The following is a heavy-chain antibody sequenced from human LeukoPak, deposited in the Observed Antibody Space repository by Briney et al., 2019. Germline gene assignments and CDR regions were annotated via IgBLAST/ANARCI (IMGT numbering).Heavy chain of an antibody. D-gene: IGHD3-10*02. CDR3: AELGITMIGGV. CDR2: ISSSGSTI. Sequence: LSLTCAVYGGSFSGYYWSWVRQAPGKGLEWVSYISSSGSTIYYADSVKGRFTISRDNAKNSLYLQMNSLRAEDTAVYYCAELGITMIGGVWGKGTTVTISS. CDR1: GGSFSGYY. J-gene: IGHJ6*04. V-gene: IGHV3-11*04.